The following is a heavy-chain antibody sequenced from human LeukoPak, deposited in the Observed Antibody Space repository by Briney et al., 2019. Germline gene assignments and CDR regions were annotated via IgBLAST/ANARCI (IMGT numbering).Heavy chain of an antibody. Sequence: GGSLRLSCAASGFTFSSYSMNWVRQAPGKGLEWVSSISSSSSYIYYADSVKGRFTISRDNAKNSLYLQMNSLRAEDTAVYYCARGMRSPSGSYGNGNFDYWGQGTLVTVSS. CDR1: GFTFSSYS. J-gene: IGHJ4*02. V-gene: IGHV3-21*01. CDR3: ARGMRSPSGSYGNGNFDY. CDR2: ISSSSSYI. D-gene: IGHD1-26*01.